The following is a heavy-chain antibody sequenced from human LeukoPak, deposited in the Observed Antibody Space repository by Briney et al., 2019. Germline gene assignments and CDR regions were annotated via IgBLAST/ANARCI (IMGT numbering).Heavy chain of an antibody. J-gene: IGHJ4*02. CDR2: ISGKTGTT. Sequence: PGGSLRLSCAAYGFTFNTYAMTWVRQARGKGLEWVSSISGKTGTTYYADSVKGRFTVSRDSSKTTLYLQMNSLRAEDTAVYYCARINTRDGYDYDSFDYWGQGTLVTVSS. CDR3: ARINTRDGYDYDSFDY. CDR1: GFTFNTYA. V-gene: IGHV3-23*01. D-gene: IGHD5-24*01.